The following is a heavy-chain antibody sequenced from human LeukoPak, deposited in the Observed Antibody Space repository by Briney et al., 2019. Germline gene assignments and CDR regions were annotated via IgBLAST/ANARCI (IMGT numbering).Heavy chain of an antibody. CDR3: AKAIHSSSSGVVDY. Sequence: GGSLRLSCAASGFTFSSYNLNWVRQAPGKGLEWVTFIRYDGSNKYYAESVKGRFTISRDNSKNTLYLQMNSLRAEDTAVYYCAKAIHSSSSGVVDYWGQGTLVTVSS. J-gene: IGHJ4*02. CDR2: IRYDGSNK. D-gene: IGHD6-6*01. V-gene: IGHV3-30*02. CDR1: GFTFSSYN.